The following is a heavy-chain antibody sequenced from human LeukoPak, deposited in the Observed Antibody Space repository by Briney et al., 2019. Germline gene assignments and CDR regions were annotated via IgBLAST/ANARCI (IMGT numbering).Heavy chain of an antibody. Sequence: GGSLRLSCAASGFTFSSYAMHWVRQAPGKGLEWVAVISYDGSNKYYADSVKGRFTISRDNSKNTLYLQMNSLRAEDTAVYYCARHGPGIHFDYWGQGTLVTVSS. CDR1: GFTFSSYA. CDR2: ISYDGSNK. V-gene: IGHV3-30*04. J-gene: IGHJ4*02. CDR3: ARHGPGIHFDY. D-gene: IGHD1-14*01.